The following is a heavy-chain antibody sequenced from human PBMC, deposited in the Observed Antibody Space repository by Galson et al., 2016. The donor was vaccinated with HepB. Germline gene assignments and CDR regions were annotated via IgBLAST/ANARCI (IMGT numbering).Heavy chain of an antibody. CDR3: AKGRLPSRYYFYYYMDV. Sequence: SLRLSCAGSGFTFRNYGMHWVRQAPGKGLEWVAVISYDESIKYYADPGKGRFTISRDNSQNTLYLQMSSLGAEDTAIYYCAKGRLPSRYYFYYYMDVWGKGTTVTVSS. J-gene: IGHJ6*03. CDR2: ISYDESIK. D-gene: IGHD5-12*01. V-gene: IGHV3-30*18. CDR1: GFTFRNYG.